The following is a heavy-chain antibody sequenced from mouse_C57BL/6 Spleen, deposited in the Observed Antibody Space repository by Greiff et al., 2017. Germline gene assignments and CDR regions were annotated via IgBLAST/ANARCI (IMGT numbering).Heavy chain of an antibody. J-gene: IGHJ2*01. CDR1: GYAFSSSW. CDR2: IYPGDGDT. D-gene: IGHD2-1*01. CDR3: ARSTGCDD. Sequence: QVQLQQSGPELVKPGASVKISCKASGYAFSSSWMNWVKQRPGKGLEWIGRIYPGDGDTNYNGKFKGKATLTADKSSSTAYMQLSSLTSEDSAVYCCARSTGCDDGGKGTTLTVSS. V-gene: IGHV1-82*01.